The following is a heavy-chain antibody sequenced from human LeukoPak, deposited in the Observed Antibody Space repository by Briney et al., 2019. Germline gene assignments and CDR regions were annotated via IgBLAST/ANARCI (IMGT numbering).Heavy chain of an antibody. CDR3: AKYLAATGESHLDY. D-gene: IGHD6-13*01. J-gene: IGHJ4*02. CDR2: IYYSGST. CDR1: GGSLSSSSYY. V-gene: IGHV4-61*01. Sequence: PSETLSLTCTVSGGSLSSSSYYWGWIRQPPGKGLEWVGYIYYSGSTNYNPSFRSRVTMSVDTAKNQFSLKLSSVTAADTAEYYCAKYLAATGESHLDYWGQGTLVTVSS.